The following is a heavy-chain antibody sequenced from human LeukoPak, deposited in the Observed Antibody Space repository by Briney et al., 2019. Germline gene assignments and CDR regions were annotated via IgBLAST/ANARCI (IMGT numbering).Heavy chain of an antibody. V-gene: IGHV3-23*01. CDR3: ARGRWLQFPPDY. D-gene: IGHD5-24*01. J-gene: IGHJ4*02. Sequence: GGSLRLSCAASGFTFSSYVMSWVRQASGKGLEWVSAISGSGGSTYSADSVKGRFTISRDNSKNTLYLQMNSLRAEDTAVYYCARGRWLQFPPDYWGQGTLVTVSS. CDR2: ISGSGGST. CDR1: GFTFSSYV.